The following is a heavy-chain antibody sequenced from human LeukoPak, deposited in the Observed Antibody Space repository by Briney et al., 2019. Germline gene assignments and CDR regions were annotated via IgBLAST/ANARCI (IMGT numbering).Heavy chain of an antibody. Sequence: SETLSLTCTVSGGSISSSSYYWGWIRQPPGKGLEWIGSIYYSGSTYYNPSLKSRVTISVDTSKNQFSLKLSSVTAADTAVYYCARDPSRRIQWLVRGTSRAWFDPWGQGTLVTVSS. D-gene: IGHD6-19*01. CDR2: IYYSGST. CDR3: ARDPSRRIQWLVRGTSRAWFDP. V-gene: IGHV4-39*07. CDR1: GGSISSSSYY. J-gene: IGHJ5*02.